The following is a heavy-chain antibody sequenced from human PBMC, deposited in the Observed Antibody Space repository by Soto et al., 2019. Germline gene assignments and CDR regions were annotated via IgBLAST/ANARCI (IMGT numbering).Heavy chain of an antibody. CDR1: GFTVSSNY. V-gene: IGHV3-53*01. CDR3: ARDSYGYRYYYYGMDV. CDR2: IYSGGST. J-gene: IGHJ6*02. D-gene: IGHD5-18*01. Sequence: GGSLRLSCAASGFTVSSNYMSWVRQAPGKGLEWVSVIYSGGSTYYADSVKGRFTISRDNSKNTLYLQMNSLRAEDTAVYYCARDSYGYRYYYYGMDVWGQGTTVTVSS.